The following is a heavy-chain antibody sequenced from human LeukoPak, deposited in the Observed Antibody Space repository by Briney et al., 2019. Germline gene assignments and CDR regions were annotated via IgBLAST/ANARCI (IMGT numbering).Heavy chain of an antibody. V-gene: IGHV4-59*08. CDR1: GGSIYSHY. D-gene: IGHD2-21*01. CDR3: ARSSFFVMALFDY. J-gene: IGHJ4*02. Sequence: SETLSLTCTVSGGSIYSHYWNWIRQPPGKELQWIGYVFYSGETDYNPSLRGRVTILVDTSKNQFSLKLSSVTAADTAMYYCARSSFFVMALFDYWGQGTLGTVSS. CDR2: VFYSGET.